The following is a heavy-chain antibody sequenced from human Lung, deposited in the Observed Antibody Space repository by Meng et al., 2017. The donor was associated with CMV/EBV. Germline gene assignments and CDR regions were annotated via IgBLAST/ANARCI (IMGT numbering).Heavy chain of an antibody. CDR3: ARFGEVIDY. V-gene: IGHV1-2*06. CDR2: IKPKGGAT. D-gene: IGHD3-10*01. CDR1: GYTFTGYY. J-gene: IGHJ4*02. Sequence: VTCKTSGYTFTGYYANWVRQAPGQGLGWMERIKPKGGATDYAQKFQGRVTLTRDTSINTAYMELNRLTSDDTAVYYCARFGEVIDYWGQGTLVTVSS.